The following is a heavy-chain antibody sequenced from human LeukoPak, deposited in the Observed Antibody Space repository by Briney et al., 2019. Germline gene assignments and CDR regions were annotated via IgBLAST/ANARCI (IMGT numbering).Heavy chain of an antibody. J-gene: IGHJ4*02. CDR1: GFTFSNYG. CDR3: ARDRGVAAHLDY. CDR2: IWFDGTSK. V-gene: IGHV3-33*01. D-gene: IGHD5-12*01. Sequence: SLTVSCAASGFTFSNYGMHWVRQAPGKGLEWVAVIWFDGTSKYYADSVRGRFTISRDNSKNTLYLQMSSLRAEDTAVYYCARDRGVAAHLDYWGQATQLTVSS.